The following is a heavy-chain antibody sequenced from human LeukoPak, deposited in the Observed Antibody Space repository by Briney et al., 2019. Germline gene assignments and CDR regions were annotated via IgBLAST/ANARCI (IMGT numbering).Heavy chain of an antibody. CDR3: AKEWMRLSL. J-gene: IGHJ4*02. D-gene: IGHD5-18*01. CDR1: GFSISGYA. V-gene: IGHV3-23*01. Sequence: GGSLRLSCAASGFSISGYAMSWVRQAPGKGLEWVSGISGSGGNTDYAGSVKGRFIISRDNSKNTLYLQMNSLRAEDTAVYYCAKEWMRLSLWGQGTMVTVSS. CDR2: ISGSGGNT.